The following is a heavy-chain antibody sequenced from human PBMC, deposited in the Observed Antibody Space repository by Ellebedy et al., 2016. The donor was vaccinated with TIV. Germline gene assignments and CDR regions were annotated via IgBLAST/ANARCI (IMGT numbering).Heavy chain of an antibody. V-gene: IGHV3-15*01. Sequence: PGGSLRLSCAASGFTFSNTWMSWVRQAPGKGLEWVGRIKSKTDGGTTDYDAPVKGRFTISRDDSKNTLYLQMNSLKTEDTAVYYRTTVVVVAATPAVDYWGQGTLVTVSS. CDR3: TTVVVVAATPAVDY. D-gene: IGHD2-15*01. J-gene: IGHJ4*02. CDR1: GFTFSNTW. CDR2: IKSKTDGGTT.